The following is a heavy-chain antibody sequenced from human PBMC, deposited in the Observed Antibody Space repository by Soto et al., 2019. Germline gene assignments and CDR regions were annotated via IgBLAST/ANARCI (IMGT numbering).Heavy chain of an antibody. CDR3: AKDRDADDVGAPIDY. J-gene: IGHJ4*02. Sequence: GESLRLRCAGSGVTSSTYALRWVRQAPGKGLEWASAISGSGGSTYYADSVKGRFTISRDNSKNTLYLQMNSLRAEDTAVYYCAKDRDADDVGAPIDYWGQGT. CDR2: ISGSGGST. V-gene: IGHV3-23*01. D-gene: IGHD3-10*01. CDR1: GVTSSTYA.